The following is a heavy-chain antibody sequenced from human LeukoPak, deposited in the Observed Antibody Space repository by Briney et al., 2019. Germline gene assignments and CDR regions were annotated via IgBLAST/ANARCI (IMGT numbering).Heavy chain of an antibody. CDR1: GGSISSSRYY. CDR3: ATHPYSSGKYKYNMYV. J-gene: IGHJ6*02. D-gene: IGHD3-22*01. Sequence: SETLSRTCIVSGGSISSSRYYWGWIRQPPGKGLEWIGRIDKSGSTSYNPSLRSRVTISVDTSKNQFSLNLISVTAADTAVYYCATHPYSSGKYKYNMYVWGQGNTVTVSS. V-gene: IGHV4-39*01. CDR2: IDKSGST.